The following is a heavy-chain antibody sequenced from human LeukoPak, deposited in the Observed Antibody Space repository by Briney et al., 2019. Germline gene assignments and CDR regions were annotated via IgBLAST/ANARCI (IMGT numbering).Heavy chain of an antibody. CDR1: GGSISSGDYY. CDR3: AREDLVPAAIERVYYFDY. V-gene: IGHV4-30-4*08. Sequence: SQTLSLTCTVSGGSISSGDYYCSWIRQPPGKGLEWIGYIYYSGSTYYNPSLKSRVTISVDTSKNQFSLKLSSVTAADTAVYYCAREDLVPAAIERVYYFDYWGQGTLVTVSS. J-gene: IGHJ4*02. D-gene: IGHD2-2*02. CDR2: IYYSGST.